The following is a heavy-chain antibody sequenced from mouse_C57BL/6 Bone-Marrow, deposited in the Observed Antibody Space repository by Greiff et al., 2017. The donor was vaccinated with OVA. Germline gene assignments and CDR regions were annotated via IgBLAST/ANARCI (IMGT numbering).Heavy chain of an antibody. D-gene: IGHD1-1*01. CDR1: GYTFTSYW. J-gene: IGHJ3*01. CDR3: ARPYYGSSFAY. Sequence: QVQLQQPGAELVKPGASVKLSCKASGYTFTSYWMHWVKQRPGRGLEWIGRIDPNSCGTKYNEKFKSKATLTVDKPSSTAYMQLSSLTSEDSAVYYCARPYYGSSFAYWGQGTLVTVSA. V-gene: IGHV1-72*01. CDR2: IDPNSCGT.